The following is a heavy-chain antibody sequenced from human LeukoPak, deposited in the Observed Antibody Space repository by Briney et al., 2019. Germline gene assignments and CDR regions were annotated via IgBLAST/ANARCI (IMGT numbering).Heavy chain of an antibody. D-gene: IGHD5-12*01. V-gene: IGHV5-51*01. J-gene: IGHJ4*02. CDR1: GYSFTSYW. CDR3: ARSYDSLGYYFDY. Sequence: GESLKISCKGSGYSFTSYWIGWVRQMPGKRLEWMGIIYPCDSDTRYSPSFQGQVTISADKSISTAYLQWSSLKASDTAMYYCARSYDSLGYYFDYWGQGTLVAVSS. CDR2: IYPCDSDT.